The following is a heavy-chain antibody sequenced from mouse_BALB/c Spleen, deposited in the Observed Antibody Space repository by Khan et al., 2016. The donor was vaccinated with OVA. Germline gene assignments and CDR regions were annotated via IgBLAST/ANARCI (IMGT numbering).Heavy chain of an antibody. CDR3: ARSYDGAWFAY. V-gene: IGHV1-77*01. D-gene: IGHD1-1*01. Sequence: QVQLQQSGPELVKPGASVKMSCKVSGYTFTDYVITWVKQRTGQGLEWIGEIYPGSGSTYYNEKFKGKATLTADKSSNTVNMQLSSLTSEDSAVSFCARSYDGAWFAYWGQGALVTVSA. J-gene: IGHJ3*01. CDR1: GYTFTDYV. CDR2: IYPGSGST.